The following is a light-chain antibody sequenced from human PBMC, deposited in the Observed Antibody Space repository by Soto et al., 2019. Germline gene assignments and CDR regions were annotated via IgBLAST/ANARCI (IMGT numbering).Light chain of an antibody. CDR3: QQYNNWPET. Sequence: EILMTQSPATLSVSPGERATLSCRASQSISRNLAWYHHKPGQAPRLLIYDAFTRATGIPARFSGSGSGTEFTLTISSLQSEDFAVYYCQQYNNWPETFGQGTKVEIK. J-gene: IGKJ1*01. CDR1: QSISRN. V-gene: IGKV3-15*01. CDR2: DAF.